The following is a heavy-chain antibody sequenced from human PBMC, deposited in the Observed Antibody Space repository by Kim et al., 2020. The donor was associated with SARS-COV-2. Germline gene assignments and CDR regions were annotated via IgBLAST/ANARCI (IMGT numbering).Heavy chain of an antibody. J-gene: IGHJ4*02. Sequence: GEYLKISCKGSGYSFSRYWIGWVRQMPGKGLEWMGIIYPGDSNTRYSPSFQGQVTFSADKSISTAYLQWSSLKASDTAMYYCALSNQAVAGFGDWGQGTLVTVSS. D-gene: IGHD6-19*01. CDR1: GYSFSRYW. CDR3: ALSNQAVAGFGD. V-gene: IGHV5-51*01. CDR2: IYPGDSNT.